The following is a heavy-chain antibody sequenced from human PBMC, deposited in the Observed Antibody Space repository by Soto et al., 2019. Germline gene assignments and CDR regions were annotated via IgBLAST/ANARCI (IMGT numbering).Heavy chain of an antibody. CDR3: ARDNREYYDFWSGSRTSYGMDV. Sequence: GSLRLSCAASGFTVSSNYMSWVRQAPGKGLEWVSVIYSGGSTYYADSVKGRFTISRDNSKNTLYLQMNSLRAEDTAVYYCARDNREYYDFWSGSRTSYGMDVWGQGTTVTVSS. CDR1: GFTVSSNY. CDR2: IYSGGST. D-gene: IGHD3-3*01. J-gene: IGHJ6*02. V-gene: IGHV3-53*01.